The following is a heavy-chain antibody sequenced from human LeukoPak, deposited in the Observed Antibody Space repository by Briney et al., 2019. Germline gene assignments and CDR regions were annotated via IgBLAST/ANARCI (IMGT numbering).Heavy chain of an antibody. Sequence: GGSLRLSCAASGFTFSSYWMSWVRQAPGKGLERVANIKQDGRDKYYVDSVKGRSTISRDNAKNSLYLQMNSLRAEDTAVYYCARVDGHAHWFDPWGQGTLVTVSS. CDR2: IKQDGRDK. J-gene: IGHJ5*02. V-gene: IGHV3-7*03. CDR1: GFTFSSYW. CDR3: ARVDGHAHWFDP.